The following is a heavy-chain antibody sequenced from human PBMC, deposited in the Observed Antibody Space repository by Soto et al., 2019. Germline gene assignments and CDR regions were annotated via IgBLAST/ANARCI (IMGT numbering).Heavy chain of an antibody. CDR1: GYIFTNYW. CDR3: ARRPRIKRINRSDASDI. CDR2: VSGSDSDT. V-gene: IGHV5-51*01. J-gene: IGHJ3*02. Sequence: GESLKISCQASGYIFTNYWVVWVRQMPGKGLEWIGIVSGSDSDTRYSPSFQGRVTISADRSFSAAYLQWTSLKASDTDMYFCARRPRIKRINRSDASDIWGQGTMVTVSS.